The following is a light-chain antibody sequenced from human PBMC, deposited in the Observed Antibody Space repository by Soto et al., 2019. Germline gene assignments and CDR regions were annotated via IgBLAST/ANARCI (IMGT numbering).Light chain of an antibody. CDR2: TAS. Sequence: DIQMTQSPSTLSASVGDRVTITCRASESIDDWLAWYQQEPGKAPKLLIYTASSLQSGVPSRFSGSGSGTEFTLTISSLQPDDFATYYCQQYHRYITFGPGTRLEIK. CDR3: QQYHRYIT. J-gene: IGKJ5*01. V-gene: IGKV1-5*03. CDR1: ESIDDW.